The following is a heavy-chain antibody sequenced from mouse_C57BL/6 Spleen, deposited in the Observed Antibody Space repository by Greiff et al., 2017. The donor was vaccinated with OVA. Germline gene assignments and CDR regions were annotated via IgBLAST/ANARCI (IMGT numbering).Heavy chain of an antibody. D-gene: IGHD3-2*01. V-gene: IGHV1-55*01. J-gene: IGHJ2*01. CDR3: ARSVGATAPYFDY. CDR2: IYPGSGST. Sequence: QVQLQQPGTELVKPGASVKLSCKASGYTFTSYWMHWVKQRPGQGLEWIGDIYPGSGSTNYNEKFKSKATLTVDTSSSTAYMQLSSLTSEDSAVYYCARSVGATAPYFDYWGQGTTLTVSS. CDR1: GYTFTSYW.